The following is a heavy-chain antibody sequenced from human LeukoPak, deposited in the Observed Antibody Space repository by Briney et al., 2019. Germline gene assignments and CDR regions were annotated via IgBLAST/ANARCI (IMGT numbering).Heavy chain of an antibody. CDR1: GFTFSSYA. J-gene: IGHJ4*02. D-gene: IGHD6-19*01. CDR3: AKDGKGAPVAGTGYFDD. Sequence: GGSLRLSCAASGFTFSSYAMSWVRQAPGKGLEWVSVISGSGGNTYYADSVKGRFTISRDNSKNTLYLQMNSLRAEDTAIYDCAKDGKGAPVAGTGYFDDWGQGTLVTVSS. CDR2: ISGSGGNT. V-gene: IGHV3-23*01.